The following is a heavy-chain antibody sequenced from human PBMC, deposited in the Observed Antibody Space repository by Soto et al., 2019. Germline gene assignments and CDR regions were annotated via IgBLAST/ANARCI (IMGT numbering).Heavy chain of an antibody. CDR2: SSASGRSR. CDR1: GFTFSSYA. CDR3: ARESEDLTSNFDY. V-gene: IGHV3-23*01. Sequence: GGSLRLSCAASGFTFSSYAMSWVRQAPGKGLEWVSISSASGRSRYHADSVKGRFTISRDNSKNTLYLEMNSLRAEDTAVYYCARESEDLTSNFDYWGQGTLVTVSS. J-gene: IGHJ4*02.